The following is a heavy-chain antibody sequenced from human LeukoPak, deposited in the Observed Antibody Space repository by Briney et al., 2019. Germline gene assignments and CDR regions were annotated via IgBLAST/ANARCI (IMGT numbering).Heavy chain of an antibody. V-gene: IGHV4-34*01. J-gene: IGHJ4*02. CDR3: ARARGEVAIDC. CDR2: INHSGST. CDR1: GGSFSGHY. Sequence: SETLSLTCAVYGGSFSGHYWSWIRQPPGKGLEWIGEINHSGSTNYNPSLKSRVTLLADTSKNQFSLKLSSMTAADTAVYYCARARGEVAIDCWGQGTLVTVSS. D-gene: IGHD5-12*01.